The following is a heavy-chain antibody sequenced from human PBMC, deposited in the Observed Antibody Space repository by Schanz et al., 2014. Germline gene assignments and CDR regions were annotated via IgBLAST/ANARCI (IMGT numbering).Heavy chain of an antibody. V-gene: IGHV3-48*01. Sequence: EVQLLESGGGLVQPGGSLRLSCTASGFTFSSYSMNWVRQAPGKGLEWVSYVSRSTPDIYYADSVKGRFTISRDNSKNTRYLQMNSLRAEDTAVYYCAKTPREYCNYDNCPNWFDSWGQGTLVTASS. D-gene: IGHD2-15*01. J-gene: IGHJ5*01. CDR1: GFTFSSYS. CDR3: AKTPREYCNYDNCPNWFDS. CDR2: VSRSTPDI.